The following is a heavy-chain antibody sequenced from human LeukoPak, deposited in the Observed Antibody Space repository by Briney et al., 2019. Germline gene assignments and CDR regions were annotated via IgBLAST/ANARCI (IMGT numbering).Heavy chain of an antibody. CDR3: ARRRACGGDCYSKRSYYFDY. J-gene: IGHJ4*02. D-gene: IGHD2-21*02. CDR1: GFTFSSYS. V-gene: IGHV3-21*01. CDR2: ISSSSSYI. Sequence: PGGSLRLSCAASGFTFSSYSMNWVRQAPGKGLEWVSSISSSSSYIYYADSVKGRFTISRDNAKNSLYLQMNSLRAEDTAVYYCARRRACGGDCYSKRSYYFDYWGQGTLVTVSS.